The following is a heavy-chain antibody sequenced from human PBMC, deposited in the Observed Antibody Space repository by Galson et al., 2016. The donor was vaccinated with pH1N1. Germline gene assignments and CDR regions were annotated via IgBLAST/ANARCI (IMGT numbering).Heavy chain of an antibody. Sequence: LSLTCTVSGGSISSDNYYWTWLRQPAGKGLEWIGRIYRSGNTIYNPSLKSRVTLSLDTSRNHFSLRLNSVTAADMAVYYCARENSGYDWEGEGFGIWGQGTVVTVSS. V-gene: IGHV4-61*02. D-gene: IGHD5-12*01. CDR2: IYRSGNT. J-gene: IGHJ3*02. CDR1: GGSISSDNYY. CDR3: ARENSGYDWEGEGFGI.